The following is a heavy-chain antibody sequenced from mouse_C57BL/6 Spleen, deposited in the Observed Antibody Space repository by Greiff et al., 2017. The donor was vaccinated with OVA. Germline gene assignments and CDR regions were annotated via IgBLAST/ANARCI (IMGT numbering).Heavy chain of an antibody. V-gene: IGHV5-15*01. CDR1: GFTFSDYG. Sequence: EVKLVESGGGLVQPGGSLKLSCAASGFTFSDYGMAWVRQAPRKGPEWVAFISNLAYSIYYADTVTGRFTISRENAKNTLYLEMSSLRSEDTAMYYCARHGYGSSFAYWGQGTLVTVSA. CDR3: ARHGYGSSFAY. J-gene: IGHJ3*01. CDR2: ISNLAYSI. D-gene: IGHD1-1*01.